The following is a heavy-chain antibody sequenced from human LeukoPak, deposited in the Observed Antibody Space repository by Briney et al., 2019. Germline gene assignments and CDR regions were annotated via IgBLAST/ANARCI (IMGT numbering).Heavy chain of an antibody. V-gene: IGHV3-7*01. D-gene: IGHD3-3*01. CDR2: IKQDGSEK. CDR3: ARGGEYYDFWSGYFASPFLDY. Sequence: GSLRLSCAASGFTFSSYWMSWVRQAPGKGLEWVANIKQDGSEKYYVDSLKGRFTISRDNAKNSLYLQMNSLRAEDTAVYYCARGGEYYDFWSGYFASPFLDYWGQGTLVTVSS. CDR1: GFTFSSYW. J-gene: IGHJ4*02.